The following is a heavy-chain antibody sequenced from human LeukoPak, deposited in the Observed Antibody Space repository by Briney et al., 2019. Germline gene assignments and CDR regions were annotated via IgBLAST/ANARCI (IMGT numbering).Heavy chain of an antibody. V-gene: IGHV1-24*01. J-gene: IGHJ4*02. CDR2: FDPEDGET. CDR1: GYTLTELS. CDR3: ATGLGQKMLLVY. D-gene: IGHD2-8*02. Sequence: AAVKVSCKVSGYTLTELSMHWVRQAPGKGLEWMGGFDPEDGETIYAQKFQGRVTMTEDTSTDTAYMELSSLRSEDTAVYYCATGLGQKMLLVYWGQGTLVTVS.